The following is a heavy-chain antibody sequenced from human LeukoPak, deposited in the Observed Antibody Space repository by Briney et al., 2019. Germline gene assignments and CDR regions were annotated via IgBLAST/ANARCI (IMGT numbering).Heavy chain of an antibody. D-gene: IGHD3-22*01. Sequence: SEALSLTCTVSGGSISSYYWSWIRQPPGKGLEWIGYIYYSGSTNYNPSLKSRVTISVDTSKNQFSLKPSSVTAADTAVYYCARETYYYDSSGYYQHWYFDLWGRGTLVTVSS. CDR3: ARETYYYDSSGYYQHWYFDL. CDR1: GGSISSYY. J-gene: IGHJ2*01. CDR2: IYYSGST. V-gene: IGHV4-59*01.